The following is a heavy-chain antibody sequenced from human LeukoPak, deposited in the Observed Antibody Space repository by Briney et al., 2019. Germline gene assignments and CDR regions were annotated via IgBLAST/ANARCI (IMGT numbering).Heavy chain of an antibody. Sequence: LAGGSLRLSCAASGFTFSSYGMSWVRQAPGKGLEWVSAISGSGSSTYYAASVKGRFTISRDNSKNTLYLRMNSLRAEDAAVYYCAKDDSGSYYPYYYYMDVWGKGTTVTISS. J-gene: IGHJ6*03. CDR3: AKDDSGSYYPYYYYMDV. CDR1: GFTFSSYG. CDR2: ISGSGSST. V-gene: IGHV3-23*01. D-gene: IGHD1-26*01.